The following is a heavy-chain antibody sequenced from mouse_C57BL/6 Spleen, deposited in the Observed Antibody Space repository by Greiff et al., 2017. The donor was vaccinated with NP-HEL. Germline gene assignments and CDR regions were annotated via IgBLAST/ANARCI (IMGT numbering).Heavy chain of an antibody. V-gene: IGHV1-18*01. CDR3: ARAGGNYVPWSAY. CDR2: INPNNGGT. Sequence: EVQLQQSGPELVKPGASVKIPCKASGYTFTDYNMDWVKQSHGKSLEWIGDINPNNGGTIYNQKFKGKATLTVDKSSSTAYMELRSLTSEDTAVYYCARAGGNYVPWSAYWGQGTLVTVSA. J-gene: IGHJ3*01. D-gene: IGHD2-1*01. CDR1: GYTFTDYN.